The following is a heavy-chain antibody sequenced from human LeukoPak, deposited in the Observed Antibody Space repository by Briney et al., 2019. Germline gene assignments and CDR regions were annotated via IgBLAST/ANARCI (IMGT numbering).Heavy chain of an antibody. J-gene: IGHJ4*02. D-gene: IGHD3-10*01. CDR2: IKGKSEGETT. CDR1: GFTFSNAW. CDR3: TRNLGSSQ. Sequence: KAGGSLRLSCAGYGFTFSNAWMTWVRQAPGKGLEWVGRIKGKSEGETTDYAAPVKGRFTISRDDPTNTLYLQMNSLKTEDTAVYYCTRNLGSSQWGQGTLVIVSS. V-gene: IGHV3-15*01.